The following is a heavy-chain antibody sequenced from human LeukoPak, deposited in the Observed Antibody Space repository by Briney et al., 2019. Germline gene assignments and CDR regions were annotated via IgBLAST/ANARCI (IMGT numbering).Heavy chain of an antibody. CDR2: IYSGGST. CDR1: GFTVSSNY. Sequence: GGSLRLSCAASGFTVSSNYMSWVRQAPGKGLEWVSLIYSGGSTYYADSVKGRFTISRDNSKNTLYLQMNSLRAEDTAVYYCARAFGTQLYYFDYWGQGTLVTVSS. D-gene: IGHD1-1*01. J-gene: IGHJ4*02. V-gene: IGHV3-53*01. CDR3: ARAFGTQLYYFDY.